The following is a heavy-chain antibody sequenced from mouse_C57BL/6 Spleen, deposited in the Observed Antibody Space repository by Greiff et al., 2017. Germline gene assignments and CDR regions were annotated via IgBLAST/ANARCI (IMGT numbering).Heavy chain of an antibody. D-gene: IGHD1-1*02. Sequence: EVKVVESEGGLVQPGSSMKLSCTASGFTFSDYYMAWVRQVPEKGLEWVANINYDGSSTYYLDSLKSRFIISRDNAKNILYLQMSSLKSEDTATYYCARGGNYGYFDVWGTGTTVTVSS. CDR1: GFTFSDYY. V-gene: IGHV5-16*01. CDR3: ARGGNYGYFDV. J-gene: IGHJ1*03. CDR2: INYDGSST.